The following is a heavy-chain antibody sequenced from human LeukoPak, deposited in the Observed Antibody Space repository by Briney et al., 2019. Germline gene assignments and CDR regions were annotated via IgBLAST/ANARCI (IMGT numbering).Heavy chain of an antibody. Sequence: GGSLRLSCAASGFTFSSYAMRWVRLAPGKGREWVSAISGSGGNTYYTDSVKGRFTISRDNSKNTLYLQMNSLRAEDTAVYYCAKGGSSSSWYLYIFDYWGQGTLVTVSS. D-gene: IGHD6-13*01. CDR1: GFTFSSYA. CDR3: AKGGSSSSWYLYIFDY. CDR2: ISGSGGNT. V-gene: IGHV3-23*01. J-gene: IGHJ4*02.